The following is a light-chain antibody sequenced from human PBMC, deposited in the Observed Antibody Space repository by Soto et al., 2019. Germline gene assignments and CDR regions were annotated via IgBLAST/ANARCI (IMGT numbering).Light chain of an antibody. CDR1: QDITIY. CDR2: DAS. CDR3: QQYSHLPFT. V-gene: IGKV1-33*01. J-gene: IGKJ3*01. Sequence: DIQMTQSPSSLSASVGDRVTITCQASQDITIYLNWYQHKPGKAPKVLISDASNLEPGVPSRFSGGGYGTDFSFTISSLQPEDIATYYCQQYSHLPFTFGPGTKVAVK.